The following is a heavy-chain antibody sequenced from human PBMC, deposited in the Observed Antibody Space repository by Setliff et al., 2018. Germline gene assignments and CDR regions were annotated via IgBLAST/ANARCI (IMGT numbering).Heavy chain of an antibody. CDR3: ARPGGIAAAGTNDYYGMDV. V-gene: IGHV5-51*01. CDR2: IYPGDSDT. J-gene: IGHJ6*02. CDR1: GYSFTSYW. D-gene: IGHD6-13*01. Sequence: TGESLKISCKGSGYSFTSYWIGWVRQMPGKGLEWMGIIYPGDSDTRYSPSFQGQVTISADKSISTAYLQWSSLKASDTAMYYCARPGGIAAAGTNDYYGMDVWGQGTTVTVSS.